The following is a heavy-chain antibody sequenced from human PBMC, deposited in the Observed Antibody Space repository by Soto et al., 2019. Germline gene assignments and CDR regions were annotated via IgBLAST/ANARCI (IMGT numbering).Heavy chain of an antibody. CDR3: ARGDIVVVPAASHYYGMDV. CDR1: GFTFSSYG. D-gene: IGHD2-2*01. V-gene: IGHV3-33*01. Sequence: QVQLVESGGGVVQPGRSLRLSCAASGFTFSSYGMHWVRQAPGKGLEWVAVIWYEGSNKYYADSVKGRFTNSRDNSNHTLYLQMNSLRAEDTAVYYCARGDIVVVPAASHYYGMDVWGQGTTVTVSS. CDR2: IWYEGSNK. J-gene: IGHJ6*02.